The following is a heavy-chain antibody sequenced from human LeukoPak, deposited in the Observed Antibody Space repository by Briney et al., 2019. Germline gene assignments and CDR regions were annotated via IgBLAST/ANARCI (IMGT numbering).Heavy chain of an antibody. Sequence: SETLSLTCSVSGGSISSSIYYWSWIRQPPGKGLEWIGSIYYSGSTYYNPSLKSRVTISVDTSKNQFSLKLRSVTAADTAVYYCARRLGGSGSYYYWGQGTLVTVSS. V-gene: IGHV4-39*01. CDR2: IYYSGST. CDR3: ARRLGGSGSYYY. J-gene: IGHJ4*02. D-gene: IGHD3-10*01. CDR1: GGSISSSIYY.